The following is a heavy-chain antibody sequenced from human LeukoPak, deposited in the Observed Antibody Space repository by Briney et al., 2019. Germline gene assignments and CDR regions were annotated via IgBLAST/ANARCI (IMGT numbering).Heavy chain of an antibody. CDR3: AKEGEIGTTFAWFDP. Sequence: SETLSLTCAVYGGSFSGYYWSWIRQPPGKGLEWIGEINHSGSTNYNPSLKSRVTISVDTSKNQFSLKLNSVTPEDTAVYYCAKEGEIGTTFAWFDPWGQGTLVTVSS. D-gene: IGHD1-7*01. CDR2: INHSGST. CDR1: GGSFSGYY. J-gene: IGHJ5*02. V-gene: IGHV4-34*01.